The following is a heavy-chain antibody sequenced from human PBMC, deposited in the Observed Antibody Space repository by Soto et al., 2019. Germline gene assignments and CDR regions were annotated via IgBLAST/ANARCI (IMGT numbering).Heavy chain of an antibody. CDR3: ARQLSGGDYYWYFDL. V-gene: IGHV5-10-1*03. D-gene: IGHD2-21*01. Sequence: EVQLVQSGAEVKKPGESLRISCKGSGYSFTSYWISWVRQMPGKGLEWMGRIDPSDSYTNHSPSFQGHVTISADKSISTAYLQWSSLKASDTAMYYCARQLSGGDYYWYFDLWGRGTLVTVSS. J-gene: IGHJ2*01. CDR2: IDPSDSYT. CDR1: GYSFTSYW.